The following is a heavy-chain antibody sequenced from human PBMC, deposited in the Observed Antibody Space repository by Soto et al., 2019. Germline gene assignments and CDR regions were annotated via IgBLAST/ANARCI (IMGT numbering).Heavy chain of an antibody. CDR1: GYTFTGQY. V-gene: IGHV1-2*02. CDR3: ARNMDYYYGRGSGNGHGV. J-gene: IGHJ6*02. Sequence: QVQLVQSGAEVKKPGASVKVSCETSGYTFTGQYVHWVRLAPGQGLEWMGCINPYSGTTNYAQDFQGRVSMTRDMSISTVYMELSRLTSDDTAIYYCARNMDYYYGRGSGNGHGVWGQGTTVTVFS. CDR2: INPYSGTT. D-gene: IGHD3-10*02.